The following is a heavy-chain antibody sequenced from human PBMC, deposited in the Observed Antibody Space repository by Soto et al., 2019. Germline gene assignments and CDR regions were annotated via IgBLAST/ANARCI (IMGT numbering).Heavy chain of an antibody. V-gene: IGHV4-39*01. D-gene: IGHD4-17*01. CDR1: GGSISSSSYY. Sequence: SETLSLTCTVSGGSISSSSYYWGWIRQPPGKGLEWIGSIYYSGSTYYNPSLKSRVTISVDTSKNQFSLKLSSVTAADTAVYYCARLRWVTTDDYWGQGTLVTVSS. CDR3: ARLRWVTTDDY. CDR2: IYYSGST. J-gene: IGHJ4*02.